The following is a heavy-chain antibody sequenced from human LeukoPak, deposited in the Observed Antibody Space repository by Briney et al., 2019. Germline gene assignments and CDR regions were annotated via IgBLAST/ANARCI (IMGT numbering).Heavy chain of an antibody. CDR2: ICGHGISI. J-gene: IGHJ4*02. D-gene: IGHD1-14*01. Sequence: PGGSLRLSCEASGFTFSNYAMSWVRQAPGKGLEWVSGICGHGISIYYADSVKGRFTISRDNSMNTLSLQMNSLRVEDTAVYYCAKEQDNLLLLSHFDSWGQGILVTVSA. V-gene: IGHV3-23*01. CDR3: AKEQDNLLLLSHFDS. CDR1: GFTFSNYA.